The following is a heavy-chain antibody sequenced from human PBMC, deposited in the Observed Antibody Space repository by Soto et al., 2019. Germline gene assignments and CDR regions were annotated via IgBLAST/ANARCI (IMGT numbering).Heavy chain of an antibody. CDR1: GFTFDDYA. Sequence: QPGGSLRLSCAASGFTFDDYAMHWVRQAPGKGLEWVSGISWNSGSIGYADSVKGRFTISRDNAKNSLYLQMNSLRAEDTALYYCAKTLYGDYSFDYWGQGTLVTVSS. J-gene: IGHJ4*02. CDR2: ISWNSGSI. V-gene: IGHV3-9*01. CDR3: AKTLYGDYSFDY. D-gene: IGHD4-17*01.